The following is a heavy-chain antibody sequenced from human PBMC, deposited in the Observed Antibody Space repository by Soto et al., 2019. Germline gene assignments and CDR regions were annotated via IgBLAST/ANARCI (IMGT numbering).Heavy chain of an antibody. CDR2: IYHTGTT. V-gene: IGHV4-59*01. CDR1: GGSISSSY. J-gene: IGHJ4*01. D-gene: IGHD2-2*01. Sequence: SETLSLTCTVSGGSISSSYWSWIRQPPGKGLEWIAYIYHTGTTNYNPSLKSRVTISLDTSKSQFSLNLSSLTTADTAVYFCARGGNRYSTTEYGVGAFDSWGQGTLVTVSS. CDR3: ARGGNRYSTTEYGVGAFDS.